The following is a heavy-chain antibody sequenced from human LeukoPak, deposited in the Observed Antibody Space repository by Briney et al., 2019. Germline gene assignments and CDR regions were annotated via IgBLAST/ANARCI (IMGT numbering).Heavy chain of an antibody. V-gene: IGHV3-11*01. CDR2: ISSSGSTI. CDR3: ARDPGSGYEEHFDY. Sequence: GGSLRLSCAASGFIFSDYYMSWIRQAPGKGLEWVSYISSSGSTIYYTDSVKGRFTISRDNAKDSLYLQMNSLRAEDTAVYYCARDPGSGYEEHFDYWGQGTLVTVSS. J-gene: IGHJ4*02. CDR1: GFIFSDYY. D-gene: IGHD5-12*01.